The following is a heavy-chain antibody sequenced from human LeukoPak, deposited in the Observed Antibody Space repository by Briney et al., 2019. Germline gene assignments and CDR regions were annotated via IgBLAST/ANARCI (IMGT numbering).Heavy chain of an antibody. V-gene: IGHV4-30-2*01. D-gene: IGHD2-15*01. J-gene: IGHJ4*02. CDR1: GGSISSGGYS. CDR2: IYHSGST. CDR3: ARLVVEEANFDY. Sequence: SQTLSLTCAVSGGSISSGGYSWSWIRQPPGKGLEWIGYIYHSGSTYYNPSLKSRVTISVDRSKNQFSLKLSSVTAADTAVYYCARLVVEEANFDYSGQGTLVTVSS.